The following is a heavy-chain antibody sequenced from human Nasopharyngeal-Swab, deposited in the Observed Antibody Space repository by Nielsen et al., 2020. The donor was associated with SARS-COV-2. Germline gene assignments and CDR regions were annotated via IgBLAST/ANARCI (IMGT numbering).Heavy chain of an antibody. CDR1: GGTFNSFA. V-gene: IGHV1-8*02. Sequence: ASVKVSCKASGGTFNSFAINWVRQSTGQGLEWMGWMSPNSGNTGYAQKFQGRVTMTRNTSTSTAYLELSSLRSEDMAVYYCARGGSSLGANLEDPWGQGTLVIVSS. CDR3: ARGGSSLGANLEDP. J-gene: IGHJ5*02. D-gene: IGHD3-10*01. CDR2: MSPNSGNT.